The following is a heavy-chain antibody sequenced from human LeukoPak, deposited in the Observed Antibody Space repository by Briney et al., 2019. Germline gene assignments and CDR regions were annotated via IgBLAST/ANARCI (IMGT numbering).Heavy chain of an antibody. CDR2: IVGSGGST. CDR3: AKWGDYDILTGYYDSDY. D-gene: IGHD3-9*01. Sequence: GGSLRLSCAASGFTFSNYAMSWVRQAPGKWLEWVSAIVGSGGSTYYADSVKGRFTISRDNPKNTLYLQMNSLRAEDTAVYYCAKWGDYDILTGYYDSDYWGQGTLVTVSS. J-gene: IGHJ4*02. V-gene: IGHV3-23*01. CDR1: GFTFSNYA.